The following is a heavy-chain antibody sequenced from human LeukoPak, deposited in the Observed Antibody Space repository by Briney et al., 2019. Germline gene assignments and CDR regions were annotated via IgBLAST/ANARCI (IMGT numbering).Heavy chain of an antibody. D-gene: IGHD4-23*01. CDR3: AGGFYFDY. CDR2: IYYSGST. Sequence: SETLSLTCTVSGGSISSYYWSWIRQPPGKGLEWIGYIYYSGSTNYNRSLKSRVTISVDTSKNQFSLKLSSVTAADTAPYYCAGGFYFDYWGQGTLVTVSS. CDR1: GGSISSYY. J-gene: IGHJ4*02. V-gene: IGHV4-59*01.